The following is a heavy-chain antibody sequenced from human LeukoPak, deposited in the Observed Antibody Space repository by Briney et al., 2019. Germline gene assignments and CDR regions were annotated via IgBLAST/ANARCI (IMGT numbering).Heavy chain of an antibody. D-gene: IGHD3-22*01. J-gene: IGHJ5*02. CDR3: AKIFHTDGYYLGEHLFDA. Sequence: GGSLRLSCAASGFTFNNYAMSWVRQAPGKGPEWLSAISGSGGSTTDADPVKGRFTTSRDNSKSTLYLQMNSLRAEDTAIYYCAKIFHTDGYYLGEHLFDAWGQGTLVTDSS. CDR1: GFTFNNYA. CDR2: ISGSGGST. V-gene: IGHV3-23*01.